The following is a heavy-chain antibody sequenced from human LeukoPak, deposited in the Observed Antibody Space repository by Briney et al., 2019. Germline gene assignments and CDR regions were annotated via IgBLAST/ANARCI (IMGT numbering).Heavy chain of an antibody. D-gene: IGHD2-2*01. CDR2: ISSTGNYI. J-gene: IGHJ4*02. CDR3: ARGGGYCSSTSCYYFDS. CDR1: GFTFSSYS. V-gene: IGHV3-21*01. Sequence: GGSLRLSCEASGFTFSSYSMNWVRQAPRKGLEWVSSISSTGNYIYYADSVKGRSTVSRDNAKKSLYLQMNSLRAEDTAVYYCARGGGYCSSTSCYYFDSWGQGTLVTVSP.